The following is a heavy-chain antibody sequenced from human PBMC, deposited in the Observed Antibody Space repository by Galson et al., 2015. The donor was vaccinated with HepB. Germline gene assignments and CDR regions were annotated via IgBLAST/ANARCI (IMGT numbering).Heavy chain of an antibody. CDR1: GFSFSSFA. CDR2: IGGSGDGT. V-gene: IGHV3-23*01. J-gene: IGHJ3*01. Sequence: SLRLSCAASGFSFSSFAMSWVRQAPGKGLEWVSVIGGSGDGTHYADSVKGRFTISRDSSKNTVYLQMNTLRAEDTAIYYCARKQWRVQSSLDLWGQGTMVTVSS. D-gene: IGHD6-19*01. CDR3: ARKQWRVQSSLDL.